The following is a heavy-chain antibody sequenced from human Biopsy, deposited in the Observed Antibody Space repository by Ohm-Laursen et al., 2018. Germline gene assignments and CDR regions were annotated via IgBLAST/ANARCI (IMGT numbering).Heavy chain of an antibody. Sequence: ASVKVSCKASGYNFNTYYMQWVRQAPGQGLEWMGWINPNNGGTNYAHKFQGRVTMTRDTSISTAYMHLSGLTSDDTAVYYCARLAYSEYRRDPLDVWGQGTMVTVSS. J-gene: IGHJ3*01. D-gene: IGHD5-18*01. CDR1: GYNFNTYY. CDR3: ARLAYSEYRRDPLDV. CDR2: INPNNGGT. V-gene: IGHV1-2*02.